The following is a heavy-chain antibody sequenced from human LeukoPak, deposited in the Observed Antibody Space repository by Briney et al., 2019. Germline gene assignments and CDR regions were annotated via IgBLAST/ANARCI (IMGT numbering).Heavy chain of an antibody. CDR1: GYTLTELS. D-gene: IGHD2-2*01. CDR3: ATDLGCSSTSCSDY. Sequence: ASVKVSCEVSGYTLTELSMHRVRQAPGKGLEWMGGFDPEDGETIYAQKFQGRVTMTEDTSTDTAYMELSSLRSEDTAVYYCATDLGCSSTSCSDYWGQGTLVTVSS. J-gene: IGHJ4*02. CDR2: FDPEDGET. V-gene: IGHV1-24*01.